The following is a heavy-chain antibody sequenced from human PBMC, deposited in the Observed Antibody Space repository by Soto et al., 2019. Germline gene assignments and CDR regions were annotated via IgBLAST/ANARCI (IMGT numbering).Heavy chain of an antibody. CDR1: GGSISGYY. D-gene: IGHD6-25*01. CDR2: IDYSGTT. Sequence: LSLTCNVSGGSISGYYWNWIRQTPEKGLEWIGYIDYSGTTKYNPSLKSRVSISIDTPKKQFSLKLSSVTTADTAIYYCARDQGYAAGMDVWGQGTTVTVSS. J-gene: IGHJ6*02. CDR3: ARDQGYAAGMDV. V-gene: IGHV4-59*01.